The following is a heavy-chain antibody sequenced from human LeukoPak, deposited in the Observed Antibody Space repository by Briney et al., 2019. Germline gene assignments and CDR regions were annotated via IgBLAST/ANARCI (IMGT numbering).Heavy chain of an antibody. CDR2: ISGSGDYT. CDR3: ARVRYCSSTSCSIRYFDY. D-gene: IGHD2-2*01. J-gene: IGHJ4*02. Sequence: GGSLRLSCAASGFTFSNYAMSWVRQAPGRGLEWVSAISGSGDYTNYADSVKGRFTISRDNSKNTLYLQMNSLRAEDTAVYFCARVRYCSSTSCSIRYFDYWGRGTLVTVSS. V-gene: IGHV3-23*01. CDR1: GFTFSNYA.